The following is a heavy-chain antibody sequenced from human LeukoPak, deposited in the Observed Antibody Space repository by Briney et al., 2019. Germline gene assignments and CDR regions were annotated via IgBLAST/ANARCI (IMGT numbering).Heavy chain of an antibody. D-gene: IGHD1-1*01. CDR3: VKGTGTTNYWSHRFDH. Sequence: GGSRRLSCAASGFPFSGSSMNWVRQAPGKGLEWVSYIRSGGDNIHYADSVKGRFTISRDNVRNSLSLQMNSLRDEDTAVYYCVKGTGTTNYWSHRFDHWGQGAQVTVSS. CDR1: GFPFSGSS. J-gene: IGHJ5*02. V-gene: IGHV3-48*02. CDR2: IRSGGDNI.